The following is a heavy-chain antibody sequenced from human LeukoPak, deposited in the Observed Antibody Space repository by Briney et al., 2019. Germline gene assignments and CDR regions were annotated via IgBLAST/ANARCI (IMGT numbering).Heavy chain of an antibody. CDR2: INHSGST. Sequence: TSETLSLTCAVYGGSFSGYYWSWIRQPPGKGLEWIGEINHSGSTNYNPSLKSRATISVDTSKNQFSLKLSSVTAADTAVYYCAREGSSSGWRPFDIWGQGTVVTVSS. D-gene: IGHD6-19*01. J-gene: IGHJ3*02. CDR3: AREGSSSGWRPFDI. CDR1: GGSFSGYY. V-gene: IGHV4-34*01.